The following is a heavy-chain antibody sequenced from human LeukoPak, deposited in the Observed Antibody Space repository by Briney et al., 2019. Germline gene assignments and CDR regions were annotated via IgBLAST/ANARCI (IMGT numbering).Heavy chain of an antibody. V-gene: IGHV3-33*01. Sequence: GRSLRLSCAASGFTFSSYGMHWVRQAPGKGLEWVAVIWYDGSKTYYADSVRGRFTISRDISKNTLYLQMNSLRAEGTAVYYCARAAMVGFDYWGQGTLVTVSS. CDR1: GFTFSSYG. D-gene: IGHD5-18*01. J-gene: IGHJ4*02. CDR2: IWYDGSKT. CDR3: ARAAMVGFDY.